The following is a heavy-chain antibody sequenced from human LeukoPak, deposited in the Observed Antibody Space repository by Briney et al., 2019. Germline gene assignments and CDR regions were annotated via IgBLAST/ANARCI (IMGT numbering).Heavy chain of an antibody. D-gene: IGHD3-9*01. CDR3: ASHYDILTGSNRFDY. Sequence: PGGSLRLSCAASGFTFSSYSMNWVRQAPGKGLEWVSYISSSSSTIYYADSVKGRFTISRDNAKNSLYLQMNSLRDEDTAVYYCASHYDILTGSNRFDYWGQGTLVTVPS. CDR2: ISSSSSTI. CDR1: GFTFSSYS. V-gene: IGHV3-48*02. J-gene: IGHJ4*02.